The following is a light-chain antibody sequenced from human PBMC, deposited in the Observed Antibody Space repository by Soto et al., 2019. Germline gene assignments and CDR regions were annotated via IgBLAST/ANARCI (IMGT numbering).Light chain of an antibody. J-gene: IGLJ2*01. CDR1: SSNIGAGYD. V-gene: IGLV1-40*01. Sequence: QSVLTQPPSVSGDPGQRVTISCTGSSSNIGAGYDVHWYQQLPGTAPKLLIYGNSNRPSGVPDRFSGSKSGTSASLAITGLQAEDEADYYCQSYASSLSVVFGGGTQLTVL. CDR2: GNS. CDR3: QSYASSLSVV.